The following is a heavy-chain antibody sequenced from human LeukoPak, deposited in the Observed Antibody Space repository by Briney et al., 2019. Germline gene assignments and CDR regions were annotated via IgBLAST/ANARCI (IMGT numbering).Heavy chain of an antibody. J-gene: IGHJ5*02. CDR2: ISGSGGST. V-gene: IGHV3-23*01. CDR1: GFTFSSYA. D-gene: IGHD3-3*01. Sequence: GGSLRLSCAASGFTFSSYAMSWVRQAPGKGLEWVSAISGSGGSTYYADSVKGRFTISRDNSKNTLYLQMNSLRAEDTAVYYCAKDRLYYDFWSGNNWFDPWGQGTLVTVSS. CDR3: AKDRLYYDFWSGNNWFDP.